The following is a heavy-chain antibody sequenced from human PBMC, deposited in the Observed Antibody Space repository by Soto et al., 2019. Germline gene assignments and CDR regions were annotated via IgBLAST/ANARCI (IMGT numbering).Heavy chain of an antibody. CDR1: GFTFSRYG. J-gene: IGHJ6*02. CDR2: IWYDGSNK. Sequence: QVQLVESGGGVVQPGRSLRLSCSASGFTFSRYGMHWVRQAPGKGLEWVAVIWYDGSNKDYADSVKGRFTISRDNYKNTLYLQMNSLRAEDTAVYYCARKGLWPSYGMDIWGQGTTVTVSS. D-gene: IGHD5-18*01. CDR3: ARKGLWPSYGMDI. V-gene: IGHV3-33*01.